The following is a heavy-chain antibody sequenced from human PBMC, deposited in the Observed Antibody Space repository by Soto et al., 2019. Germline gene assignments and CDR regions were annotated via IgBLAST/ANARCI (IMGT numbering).Heavy chain of an antibody. Sequence: QVQLVESGGGLVKPGGSLRLSCAASGFTFSDYYMSWIRQAPGKGLEWVSYISSSGSTIYYADSVKGRFIISRDNAKNSLYMQMNSLRAEDTAVYYCARSQTKAPEGGYVIYYYYYYMDVWGKGTTVTVSS. CDR2: ISSSGSTI. V-gene: IGHV3-11*01. D-gene: IGHD5-12*01. J-gene: IGHJ6*03. CDR1: GFTFSDYY. CDR3: ARSQTKAPEGGYVIYYYYYYMDV.